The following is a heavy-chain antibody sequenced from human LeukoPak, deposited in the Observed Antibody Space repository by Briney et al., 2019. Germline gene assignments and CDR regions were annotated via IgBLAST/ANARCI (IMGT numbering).Heavy chain of an antibody. CDR3: AKVDYWSPENYFDS. J-gene: IGHJ4*02. V-gene: IGHV3-23*01. CDR2: ITDDEDT. D-gene: IGHD1-1*01. CDR1: GFPFRSYA. Sequence: GGSLRLSCEASGFPFRSYAMTWVRQTPGKGLESVSVITDDEDTYYADSVKGRFTISRENSQNTVFLQMNSLRVEDTAVYYCAKVDYWSPENYFDSWGQGTLVTVSS.